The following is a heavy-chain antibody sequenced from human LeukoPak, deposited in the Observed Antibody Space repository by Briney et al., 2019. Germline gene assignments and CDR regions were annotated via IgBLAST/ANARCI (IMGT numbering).Heavy chain of an antibody. V-gene: IGHV1-69*13. Sequence: ASVKVSCKASGYTFTGHYMHWVRQAPGQGLEWMGGIIPIFGTANYAQKFQGRVTITADESTSTAYMELSSLRSEDTAVYYCAKDAREGMYYDFWSGDAFDIWGQGTMVTVSS. CDR1: GYTFTGHY. D-gene: IGHD3-3*01. CDR2: IIPIFGTA. CDR3: AKDAREGMYYDFWSGDAFDI. J-gene: IGHJ3*02.